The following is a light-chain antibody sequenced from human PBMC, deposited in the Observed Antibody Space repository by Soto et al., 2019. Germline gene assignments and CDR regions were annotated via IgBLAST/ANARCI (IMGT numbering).Light chain of an antibody. CDR1: QSISCW. CDR3: QQYNSYWT. J-gene: IGKJ1*01. CDR2: KAS. Sequence: DIQMTQSPSTLSASVGDRVTITCRASQSISCWLAWYQQKPGKAPKLLIYKASSLESGVPSRFSGSGSGTEFTLTISSLQPDDVATYYCQQYNSYWTFGQGTKVEIK. V-gene: IGKV1-5*03.